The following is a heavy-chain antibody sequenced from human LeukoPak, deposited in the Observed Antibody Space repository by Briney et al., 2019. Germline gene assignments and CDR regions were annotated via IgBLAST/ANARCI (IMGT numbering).Heavy chain of an antibody. J-gene: IGHJ4*02. Sequence: PSETLSLTCTVSGDSISSGGYYWSWIRQHPGKGLEWIGYIYYSGSTYYNPSLKSRVTISVDTSKNQFSLKLSSVIAADTAVYYCARLLSSGRSDYWGQGTLVTVSS. CDR3: ARLLSSGRSDY. CDR1: GDSISSGGYY. CDR2: IYYSGST. V-gene: IGHV4-31*03. D-gene: IGHD3-22*01.